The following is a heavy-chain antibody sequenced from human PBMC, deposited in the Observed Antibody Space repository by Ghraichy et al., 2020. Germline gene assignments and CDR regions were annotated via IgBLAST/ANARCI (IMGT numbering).Heavy chain of an antibody. J-gene: IGHJ4*02. CDR3: GRGRVYYGCSGYYLGNFDF. Sequence: SETLSLTCTVSGGSVSSGNYYWTWIRQPPGKGLEWIGYVYYTGNTNYNPSLKSRVTISIDTSKDQFFLKLSSVTAADTAVYYCGRGRVYYGCSGYYLGNFDFWGQGTLVTVSS. V-gene: IGHV4-61*01. CDR2: VYYTGNT. D-gene: IGHD3-22*01. CDR1: GGSVSSGNYY.